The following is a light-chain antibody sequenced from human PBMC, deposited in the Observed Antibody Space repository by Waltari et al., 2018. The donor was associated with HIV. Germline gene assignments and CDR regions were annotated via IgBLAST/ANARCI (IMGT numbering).Light chain of an antibody. V-gene: IGLV1-47*01. CDR1: SSTIGSTY. Sequence: HSVLTQSPSASVTPGQRATISCSGSSSTIGSTYVYCYQQLPRTTPKLIIYKNKGRPSGLADRFSGSKSGTSASLAISGRRSEDEADYYCATWDAGLSGVFGGGTKLTVL. J-gene: IGLJ3*02. CDR3: ATWDAGLSGV. CDR2: KNK.